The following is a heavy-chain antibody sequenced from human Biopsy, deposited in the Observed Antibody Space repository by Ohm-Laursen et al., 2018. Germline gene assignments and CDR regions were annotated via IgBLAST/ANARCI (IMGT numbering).Heavy chain of an antibody. Sequence: SLRLSCAASGFTFSTYAMHWVRQAPGRGLDWVALISYDGSTVYYGDSAKGRFTISRDNSQNTLYLQLSSLRPEDTAVYYCARGPSGVATIGRGQGTLVTVSS. V-gene: IGHV3-30*03. CDR3: ARGPSGVATIG. CDR2: ISYDGSTV. D-gene: IGHD5-24*01. CDR1: GFTFSTYA. J-gene: IGHJ4*02.